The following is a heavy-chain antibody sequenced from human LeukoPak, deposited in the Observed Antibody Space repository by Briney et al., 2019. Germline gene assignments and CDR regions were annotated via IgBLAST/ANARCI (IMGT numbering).Heavy chain of an antibody. J-gene: IGHJ4*02. CDR1: GYTFTSYG. V-gene: IGHV1-18*01. D-gene: IGHD3-3*01. Sequence: ASVKVSCTASGYTFTSYGISWVRQAPGQGLEWMGWISAYNGNTNYAQKLQGRVTMTTDTSTSTAYMELRSLRSDDTAVYYCARDQPTIFGVVIHMSDYWGQGTLVTVSS. CDR2: ISAYNGNT. CDR3: ARDQPTIFGVVIHMSDY.